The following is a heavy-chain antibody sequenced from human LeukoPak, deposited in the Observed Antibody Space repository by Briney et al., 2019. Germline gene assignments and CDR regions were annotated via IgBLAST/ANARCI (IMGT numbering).Heavy chain of an antibody. Sequence: ASVKVSCKASGYTFTNYYIHWVRQAPGQGLEWMGIINPSGGSTSYAQKFQGRVTMTRDTSTSTVYMELSSLRSEDTAVYYCARVEIQLWAIDYWGQGTLVTVSS. CDR3: ARVEIQLWAIDY. V-gene: IGHV1-46*01. CDR1: GYTFTNYY. CDR2: INPSGGST. D-gene: IGHD5-18*01. J-gene: IGHJ4*02.